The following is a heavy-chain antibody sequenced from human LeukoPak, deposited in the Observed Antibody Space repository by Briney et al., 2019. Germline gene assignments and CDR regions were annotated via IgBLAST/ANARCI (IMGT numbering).Heavy chain of an antibody. CDR3: ARDMLGGYSSGFFSFDY. D-gene: IGHD6-19*01. Sequence: SETLSLTCAVSGGSISSSNWWSWVRQPPGKGLEWIGEIYHSGSTNYNPSLKSRVTISVDKPKNQFSLKLSSVTAADTAVYYCARDMLGGYSSGFFSFDYWGQGTLVTVSS. CDR1: GGSISSSNW. CDR2: IYHSGST. V-gene: IGHV4-4*02. J-gene: IGHJ4*02.